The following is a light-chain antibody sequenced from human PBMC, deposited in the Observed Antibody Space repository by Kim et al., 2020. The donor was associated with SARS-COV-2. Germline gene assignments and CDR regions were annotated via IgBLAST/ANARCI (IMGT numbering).Light chain of an antibody. CDR3: QKYDSAPQT. J-gene: IGKJ1*01. V-gene: IGKV1-27*01. CDR1: QGISNS. Sequence: ASVGDRVTITCRASQGISNSLAWYQQKPGKVPKLLIYAASTLQSGVPSRFSGSGSGTDFTLTISSLQPEDVATYYCQKYDSAPQTFGQGTKVDIK. CDR2: AAS.